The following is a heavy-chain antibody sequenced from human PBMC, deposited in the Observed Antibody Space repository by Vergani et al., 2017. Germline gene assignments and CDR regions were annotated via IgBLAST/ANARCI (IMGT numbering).Heavy chain of an antibody. CDR3: ARDFYDFWSGYYTHQLDY. CDR2: VYYRGST. V-gene: IGHV4-39*07. CDR1: GGSISSSSHY. J-gene: IGHJ4*02. Sequence: QLQLQESGPGLVKPSETLSLTCTVLGGSISSSSHYWGWTRQPQGKGLEWIGSVYYRGSTYYNPPLKSRLTISVDTSKSQFSLKLSSVTAADTAVYYCARDFYDFWSGYYTHQLDYWGQGALVTVSS. D-gene: IGHD3-3*01.